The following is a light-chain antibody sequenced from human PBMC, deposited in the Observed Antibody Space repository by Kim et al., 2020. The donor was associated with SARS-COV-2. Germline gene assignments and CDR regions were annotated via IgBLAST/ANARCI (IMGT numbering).Light chain of an antibody. CDR1: HSVSNK. CDR3: QQYNKWPIT. J-gene: IGKJ4*01. V-gene: IGKV3-15*01. CDR2: GAS. Sequence: GSPEERATHSCKARHSVSNKLAWYRQKPGQTPRLLIYGASTRATGIPARFSGSGSGTEFTLTISSLQSEDFAVYYCQQYNKWPITFGGGTKVDIK.